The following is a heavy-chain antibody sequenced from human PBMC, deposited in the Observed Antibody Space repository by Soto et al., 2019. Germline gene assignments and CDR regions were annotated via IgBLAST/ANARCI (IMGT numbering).Heavy chain of an antibody. J-gene: IGHJ1*01. CDR2: ISSSSSYI. Sequence: GGSLRLSCAASGFTFSSYSMNWVRQAPGKGLEWVSSISSSSSYIYYADSVKGRFTISRDNAKNSLYLQMNSLRAEDTAVYYCAREIPPFDREPPAYCAQGTLDIVSS. CDR1: GFTFSSYS. D-gene: IGHD3-9*01. CDR3: AREIPPFDREPPAY. V-gene: IGHV3-21*01.